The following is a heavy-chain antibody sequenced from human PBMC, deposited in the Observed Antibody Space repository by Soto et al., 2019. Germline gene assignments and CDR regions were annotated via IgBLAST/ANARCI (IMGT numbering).Heavy chain of an antibody. J-gene: IGHJ3*02. V-gene: IGHV1-18*01. CDR3: ARVGGSYYEGSFDAFDI. D-gene: IGHD1-26*01. Sequence: GASVKVSCKASGYTFTSYAISWVRQAPGQGLEWMGWISAYNGNTNYAQNLRGRVTMTTDTSTSTAYMELRSLRSDDTAVYYCARVGGSYYEGSFDAFDIWGQGTMVTVSS. CDR1: GYTFTSYA. CDR2: ISAYNGNT.